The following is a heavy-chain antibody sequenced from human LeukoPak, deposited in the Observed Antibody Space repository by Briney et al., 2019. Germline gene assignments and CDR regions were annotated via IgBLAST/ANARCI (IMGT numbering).Heavy chain of an antibody. CDR2: IYYSGST. D-gene: IGHD5-18*01. V-gene: IGHV4-59*01. CDR1: GGSISSYY. Sequence: SETLSLTCTVSGGSISSYYWSWIRQPPGKGLEWIGYIYYSGSTNYNPSLKSRVTISVDTSKNQFSLKLSSVTAADTAVYYCARQRGYSPFGYWGQGTLVTVSS. CDR3: ARQRGYSPFGY. J-gene: IGHJ4*02.